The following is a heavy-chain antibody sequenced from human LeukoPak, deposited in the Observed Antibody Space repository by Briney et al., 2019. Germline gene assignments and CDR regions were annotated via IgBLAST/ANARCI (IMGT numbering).Heavy chain of an antibody. Sequence: GGSLRLTCAASGFTFSRYGVLGVRQAPGKGLEWVAVIWYDGSNKYYADSVKGRFTISRDNSKNTLYLQMNSLRAEDTAVYYCARESQPLTPWAFDYWGRGTLVTVSS. CDR1: GFTFSRYG. D-gene: IGHD2-2*01. CDR2: IWYDGSNK. V-gene: IGHV3-33*01. J-gene: IGHJ4*02. CDR3: ARESQPLTPWAFDY.